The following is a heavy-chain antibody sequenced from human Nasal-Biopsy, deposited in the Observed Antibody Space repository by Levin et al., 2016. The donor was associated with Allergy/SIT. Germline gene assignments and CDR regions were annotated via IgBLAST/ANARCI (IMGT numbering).Heavy chain of an antibody. D-gene: IGHD6-19*01. CDR2: INNHDDNT. CDR3: ARQFLVGGY. CDR1: GFTLSSFA. V-gene: IGHV3-23*01. Sequence: GESLKISCAVSGFTLSSFAMNWVRQPPGKGLEWVSAINNHDDNTHYADSVKGRFTISRDNSKNTLYLQMNNLRVDDTAMYYCARQFLVGGYCGQGTLVTVSS. J-gene: IGHJ4*02.